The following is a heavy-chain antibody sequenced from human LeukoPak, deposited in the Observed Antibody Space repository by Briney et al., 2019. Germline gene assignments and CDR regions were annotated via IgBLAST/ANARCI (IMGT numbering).Heavy chain of an antibody. V-gene: IGHV3-23*01. Sequence: GGSLRLSCAASGFTFGSYAMSWVRQAPGKGLEWVSTISGSGGSTYYADSVKGRFTISRDNSKNTLSLQMNSLRAEDTAVYYCAKDRASAGPGVRFDPWGQGTLVTVSS. CDR2: ISGSGGST. CDR1: GFTFGSYA. D-gene: IGHD6-13*01. CDR3: AKDRASAGPGVRFDP. J-gene: IGHJ5*02.